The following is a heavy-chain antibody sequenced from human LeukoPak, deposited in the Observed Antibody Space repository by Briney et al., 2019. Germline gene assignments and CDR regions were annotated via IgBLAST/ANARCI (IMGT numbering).Heavy chain of an antibody. D-gene: IGHD4/OR15-4a*01. CDR2: IYWNDDK. CDR3: AHSYDSGTYDAFAI. Sequence: SGPTLANPSQTLTLTCTFSGFSLSTSGVGVGWIRHPPGNAREYLALIYWNDDKRYSPSLTSSLTITKDTSKKQVVLTMTNMDPVDTATYYCAHSYDSGTYDAFAICGERTMVTVSS. V-gene: IGHV2-5*01. CDR1: GFSLSTSGVG. J-gene: IGHJ3*02.